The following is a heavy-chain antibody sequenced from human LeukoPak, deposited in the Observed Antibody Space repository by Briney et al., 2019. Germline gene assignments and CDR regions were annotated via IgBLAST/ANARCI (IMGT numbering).Heavy chain of an antibody. Sequence: GGSLRLSCEASGFTLSSYWMSWVRQAPGKGLEWVAHIKEDESDEYYVDSVRGRFTASRDNAKNSVNLQMNSLRVEDTAVYYCARWRGRQSEFDYWGQGTLVTVSS. J-gene: IGHJ4*02. V-gene: IGHV3-7*01. CDR3: ARWRGRQSEFDY. D-gene: IGHD1-1*01. CDR2: IKEDESDE. CDR1: GFTLSSYW.